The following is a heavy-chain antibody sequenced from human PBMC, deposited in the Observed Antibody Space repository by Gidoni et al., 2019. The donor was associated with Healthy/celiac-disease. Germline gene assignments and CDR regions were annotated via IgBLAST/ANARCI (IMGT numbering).Heavy chain of an antibody. J-gene: IGHJ6*02. D-gene: IGHD4-17*01. CDR3: ARTYGDYPYYYGMDV. CDR1: GFSLSTSGMC. V-gene: IGHV2-70*01. Sequence: QVTLRESGPALVKPTQTLTLTCTFSGFSLSTSGMCVSWIRQPPGKALEWLALIDWDDDKYYSTSLKTRLTISKDTSKNQVVLTMTNMDPVDTATYYCARTYGDYPYYYGMDVWGQGTTVTVSS. CDR2: IDWDDDK.